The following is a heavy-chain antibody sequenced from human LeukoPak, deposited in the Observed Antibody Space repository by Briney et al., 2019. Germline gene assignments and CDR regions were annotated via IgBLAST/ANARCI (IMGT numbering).Heavy chain of an antibody. CDR1: GFIFSSHA. V-gene: IGHV3-23*01. CDR2: ISGSGGST. CDR3: AKLKSIAVAGYFDY. J-gene: IGHJ4*02. Sequence: GGSLRLSCAASGFIFSSHAMSWVRQAPGKGLEWVSAISGSGGSTHYADSVKGRFTISRDNSKNTVCLQMNSLRAEDTAVYYCAKLKSIAVAGYFDYWGQGTLVPSPQ. D-gene: IGHD6-19*01.